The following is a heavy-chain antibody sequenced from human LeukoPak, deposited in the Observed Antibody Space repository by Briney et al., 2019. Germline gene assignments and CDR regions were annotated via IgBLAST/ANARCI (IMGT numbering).Heavy chain of an antibody. V-gene: IGHV4-39*02. CDR3: ARDESSIAVAGTDAFDI. CDR2: IYYSGST. Sequence: SETLSLTCTVSGGSISSSSYYWGWIRQPPGKGLEWIGSIYYSGSTYYNPSLKSRVTISVDTSKNQFSLKLSSVTAADTAVYYCARDESSIAVAGTDAFDIWGQGTMVTVSS. CDR1: GGSISSSSYY. D-gene: IGHD6-19*01. J-gene: IGHJ3*02.